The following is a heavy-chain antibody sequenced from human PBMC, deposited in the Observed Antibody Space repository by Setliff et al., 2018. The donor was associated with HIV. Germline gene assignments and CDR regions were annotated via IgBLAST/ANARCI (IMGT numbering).Heavy chain of an antibody. V-gene: IGHV3-7*01. J-gene: IGHJ4*02. CDR3: AREGITGTTLHPY. Sequence: PGGSLRLSCAASGFAFSGHQMSWVRQAPGKGLEWVAKIKQDGSDKYYVDSVKGRFTISRDNAKNSLYLQMNSLRAEDTAVYYCAREGITGTTLHPYWGQGTLVTVSS. CDR2: IKQDGSDK. D-gene: IGHD1-7*01. CDR1: GFAFSGHQ.